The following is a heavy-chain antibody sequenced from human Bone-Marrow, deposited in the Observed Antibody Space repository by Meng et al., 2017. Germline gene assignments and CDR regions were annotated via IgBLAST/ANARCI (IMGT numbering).Heavy chain of an antibody. J-gene: IGHJ5*02. CDR3: ASTYYYDSTGPNWFGP. Sequence: QVQLQESGPGLVKPSQTLSLTCPVSGGSISRGGYYWSWIRQHPGKGLEWIGYVYYSGTTDYNPSLKSRVTISADTSKNQFSLKLSAVTAADTAVYYCASTYYYDSTGPNWFGPWGQGTLVTVSS. D-gene: IGHD3-22*01. V-gene: IGHV4-31*03. CDR1: GGSISRGGYY. CDR2: VYYSGTT.